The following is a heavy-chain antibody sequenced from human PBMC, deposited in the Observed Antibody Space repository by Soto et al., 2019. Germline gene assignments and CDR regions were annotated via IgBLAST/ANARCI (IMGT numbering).Heavy chain of an antibody. CDR3: ARGPYYYYMDV. V-gene: IGHV4-34*01. CDR1: GGSFSGYY. J-gene: IGHJ6*03. CDR2: INHSGST. Sequence: SETLSLTCAVYGGSFSGYYWSWIRQPPGKGLEWIGEINHSGSTNYNPSLKSRVTISVDTSKNQFSLKLSSVTAADTAVYYCARGPYYYYMDVWGKGTTVTVSS.